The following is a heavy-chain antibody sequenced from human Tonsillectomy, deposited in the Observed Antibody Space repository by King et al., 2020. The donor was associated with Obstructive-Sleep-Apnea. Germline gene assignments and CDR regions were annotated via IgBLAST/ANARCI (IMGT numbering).Heavy chain of an antibody. CDR3: ASGPLVATISYYYDSSGYSLSFGEPWGYFDY. V-gene: IGHV4-39*07. CDR1: GGSISSSSYY. D-gene: IGHD3-22*01. J-gene: IGHJ4*02. CDR2: IYYSGST. Sequence: QLQESGPGLVKPSETLSLTCTVSGGSISSSSYYWGWIRQPPGKGLEWIGSIYYSGSTYYNPSLKSRVTISVDTSKNQFSLKLSSVTAADTAVYYCASGPLVATISYYYDSSGYSLSFGEPWGYFDYWGQGTLVTVSS.